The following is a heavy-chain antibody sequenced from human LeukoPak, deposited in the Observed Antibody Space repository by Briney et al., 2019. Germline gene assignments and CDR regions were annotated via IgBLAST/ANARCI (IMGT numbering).Heavy chain of an antibody. Sequence: PGGSLRLSCAASGFTVSSNYMNWVRQAPGKGLEWVSSISSSSSYIYYADSVKGRFTISRDNSKNTLYLQMNSLRAEDTAVYYCARARPESYNWFDPWGQGTLVTVSS. J-gene: IGHJ5*02. V-gene: IGHV3-21*01. D-gene: IGHD6-6*01. CDR2: ISSSSSYI. CDR1: GFTVSSNY. CDR3: ARARPESYNWFDP.